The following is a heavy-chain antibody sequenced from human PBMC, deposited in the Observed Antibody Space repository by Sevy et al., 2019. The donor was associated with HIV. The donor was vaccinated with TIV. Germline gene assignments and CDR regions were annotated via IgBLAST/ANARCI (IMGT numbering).Heavy chain of an antibody. CDR1: EISFSDYY. CDR3: TRVRYNYGSYYFDY. J-gene: IGHJ4*02. V-gene: IGHV3-11*01. Sequence: GGSLRLSCAASEISFSDYYMSWIRQTPGKGLEWISYISRGGCIIYYADSVKGRLTISRDNAKNSLYLQMNSLGAEDTAVYYCTRVRYNYGSYYFDYWGQGTLVTVSS. CDR2: ISRGGCII. D-gene: IGHD1-1*01.